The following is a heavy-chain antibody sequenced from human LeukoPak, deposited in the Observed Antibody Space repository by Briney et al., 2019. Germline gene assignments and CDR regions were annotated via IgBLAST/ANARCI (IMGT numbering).Heavy chain of an antibody. Sequence: GGSLRLSCAASGFTFSSYSMNWVRQAPGKGLEWVSSISSSSSYIYYADSLKGRFTISRDNAKNSLFLQMNSLKAEDTAVYYCARGGSAVIITGAFDIWGQGTMVTVSS. CDR2: ISSSSSYI. J-gene: IGHJ3*02. CDR3: ARGGSAVIITGAFDI. V-gene: IGHV3-21*01. D-gene: IGHD3-22*01. CDR1: GFTFSSYS.